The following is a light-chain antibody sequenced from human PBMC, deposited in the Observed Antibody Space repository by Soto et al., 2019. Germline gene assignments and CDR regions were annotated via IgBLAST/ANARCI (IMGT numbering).Light chain of an antibody. J-gene: IGLJ3*02. CDR2: EVS. CDR3: SSYTSGSTWV. Sequence: QSVLTQPASVSGSPGQSITISCTGTSSDAGGYNYVPWYQQHPGKAPQLMIYEVSNRPSGVSIRFSGSKSGNTASLNISGLQAGDEADYYCSSYTSGSTWVFGGGTKVTVL. CDR1: SSDAGGYNY. V-gene: IGLV2-14*01.